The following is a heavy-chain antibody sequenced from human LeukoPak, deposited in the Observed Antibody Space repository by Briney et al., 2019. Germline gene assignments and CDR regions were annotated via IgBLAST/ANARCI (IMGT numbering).Heavy chain of an antibody. Sequence: GGSLRLSCAASGSTFSSYAMSWVRQAPGKGLEWVSAISGSGGSTYYADSAKGRFTISRDNSKNTLYLQMNSLRAEDTAVYYCGKDSYYDRPYYFDNWGQGTLVTVSS. J-gene: IGHJ4*02. V-gene: IGHV3-23*01. CDR1: GSTFSSYA. CDR3: GKDSYYDRPYYFDN. CDR2: ISGSGGST. D-gene: IGHD3-22*01.